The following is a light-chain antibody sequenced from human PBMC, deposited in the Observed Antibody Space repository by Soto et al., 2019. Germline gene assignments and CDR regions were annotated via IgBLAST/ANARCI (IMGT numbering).Light chain of an antibody. Sequence: DIQMTQSPSSLSASVGDRVTITCQASQDISNYLNWYQHKPGKAPKILIYDASTLETGVPSRFSGSGSGTEFTLTISSLQSEDFAVYYCQQYNNWPPWTFGQGTKVEIK. CDR1: QDISNY. CDR2: DAS. J-gene: IGKJ1*01. CDR3: QQYNNWPPWT. V-gene: IGKV1-33*01.